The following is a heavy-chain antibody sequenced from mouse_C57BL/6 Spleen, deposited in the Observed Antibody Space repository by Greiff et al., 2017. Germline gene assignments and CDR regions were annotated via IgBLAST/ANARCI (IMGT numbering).Heavy chain of an antibody. J-gene: IGHJ2*01. V-gene: IGHV1-50*01. CDR1: GYTFTSYW. CDR3: ARSGSHYYGSRGGY. D-gene: IGHD1-1*01. CDR2: IDPSDSYT. Sequence: QVQLQQSGAELVKPGASVKLSCKASGYTFTSYWMQWVKQRPGQGLEWIGEIDPSDSYTNYNQKFKGKATLTVDTSSSTAYMQLSSLTSEDSAVYYCARSGSHYYGSRGGYWGQGTTLTVSS.